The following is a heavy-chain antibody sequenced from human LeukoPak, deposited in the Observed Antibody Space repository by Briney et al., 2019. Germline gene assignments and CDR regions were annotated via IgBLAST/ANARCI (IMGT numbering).Heavy chain of an antibody. CDR3: ARDWLLSFDF. D-gene: IGHD2-15*01. CDR1: GFTFSSYW. V-gene: IGHV3-74*01. J-gene: IGHJ4*02. CDR2: INADGTDS. Sequence: PGGSLRLSCKTYGFTFSSYWMHWVRQAPRKGLEWVSRINADGTDSTYADSVKGRFTISRDNGKDTLYLQMHSLRVEDTAVYYCARDWLLSFDFWGQGTRVAVSS.